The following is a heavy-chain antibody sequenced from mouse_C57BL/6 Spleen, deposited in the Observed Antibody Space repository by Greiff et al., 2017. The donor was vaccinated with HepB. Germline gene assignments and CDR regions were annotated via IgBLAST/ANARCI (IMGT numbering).Heavy chain of an antibody. D-gene: IGHD1-1*02. Sequence: EVKLGESGAELVKPGAAVKRACTASGFNITDYYMHWVKQRTEQGLEWIGRIDPEDGETKYAPKFKGKATITADTSSNTAYLQLSSLTSEDTAVYYCARGSSWFAYWGQGTLVTVSA. V-gene: IGHV14-2*01. J-gene: IGHJ3*01. CDR2: IDPEDGET. CDR1: GFNITDYY. CDR3: ARGSSWFAY.